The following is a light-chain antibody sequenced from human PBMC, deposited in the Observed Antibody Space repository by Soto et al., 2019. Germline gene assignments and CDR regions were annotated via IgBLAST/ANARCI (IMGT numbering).Light chain of an antibody. CDR3: HQYGTSPQT. J-gene: IGKJ1*01. V-gene: IGKV3-20*01. Sequence: EIVMTQSPATLSVSPGESATLSCRASQSVSNTHLAWYQQRPGQAPRLLIYDASRRDTGIPDRFSGSGSGADFALTISGLEPADFAVYFCHQYGTSPQTFGQGTKVDIK. CDR2: DAS. CDR1: QSVSNTH.